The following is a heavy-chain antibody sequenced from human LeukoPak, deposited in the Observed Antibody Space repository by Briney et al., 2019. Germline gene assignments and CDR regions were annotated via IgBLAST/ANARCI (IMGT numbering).Heavy chain of an antibody. J-gene: IGHJ6*03. CDR3: AKDGLEVTNWGSMDV. CDR2: IRYDGSNK. Sequence: PGGSLRLSCAASGFTYSSYGMHWVRQAPGKGLEWVAFIRYDGSNKYYADSVKGRFTISRDNSKNSLYLQMNSLRTEDTALYYCAKDGLEVTNWGSMDVWGKGTTVTVSS. CDR1: GFTYSSYG. V-gene: IGHV3-30*02. D-gene: IGHD7-27*01.